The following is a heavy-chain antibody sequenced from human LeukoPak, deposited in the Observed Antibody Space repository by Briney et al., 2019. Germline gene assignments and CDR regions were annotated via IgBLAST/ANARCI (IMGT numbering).Heavy chain of an antibody. CDR1: GFTFSSYW. J-gene: IGHJ4*02. CDR3: ATGAGCGY. V-gene: IGHV3-7*03. D-gene: IGHD6-19*01. Sequence: PGGSLRLSCAASGFTFSSYWMTWVRQAPRKGLEWVANIKQDGSERNYVDSVKGRFTISRDNAKNSLYLQMNTLRDEDTAVYYCATGAGCGYWGQGTLVTVSS. CDR2: IKQDGSER.